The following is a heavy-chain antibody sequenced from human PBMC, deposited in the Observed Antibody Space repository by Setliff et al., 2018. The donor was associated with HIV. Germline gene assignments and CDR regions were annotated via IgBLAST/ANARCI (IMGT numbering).Heavy chain of an antibody. CDR3: ARPRYCISTNCYEAFDY. V-gene: IGHV3-15*02. D-gene: IGHD2-2*01. CDR1: GFTFSNAW. CDR2: IRG. J-gene: IGHJ4*02. Sequence: GGSLRLSCAASGFTFSNAWLSWVRQAPGKGLEWVGRIRGDYGASRSGRFTISRDDSKNTAYLQITNLQIEDTAVYYCARPRYCISTNCYEAFDYWGQGTLVTVSS.